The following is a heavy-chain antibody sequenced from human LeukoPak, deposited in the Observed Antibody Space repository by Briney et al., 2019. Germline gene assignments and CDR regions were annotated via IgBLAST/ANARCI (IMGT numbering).Heavy chain of an antibody. V-gene: IGHV4-61*02. CDR3: ARFRHFYDDSSGYSWRSDAFDV. Sequence: KPSQTLSLTCTVSGDSISSDNYYWSWIRQPAGKGLEWIGRIYTSGSTNYNPSLKSRVTISVDTSKNQFSLKLTSVTAADTAVCYCARFRHFYDDSSGYSWRSDAFDVWGQGTMVTVSS. J-gene: IGHJ3*01. D-gene: IGHD3-22*01. CDR1: GDSISSDNYY. CDR2: IYTSGST.